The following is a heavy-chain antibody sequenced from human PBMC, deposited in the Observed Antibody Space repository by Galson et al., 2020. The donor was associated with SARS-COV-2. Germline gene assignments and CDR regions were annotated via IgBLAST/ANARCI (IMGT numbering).Heavy chain of an antibody. V-gene: IGHV3-48*04. CDR3: ARGTDIVVVVAANPYYFDY. CDR2: IRSSSSTI. CDR1: GFPFSSYS. D-gene: IGHD2-15*01. Sequence: GGSLRLYCAASGFPFSSYSMNWVRQAPGKGLEWETYIRSSSSTIYDADSVKGRFTISRDNAKNSLYLQMNSLRAEDTAVYYCARGTDIVVVVAANPYYFDYWGQGTLVTVSS. J-gene: IGHJ4*02.